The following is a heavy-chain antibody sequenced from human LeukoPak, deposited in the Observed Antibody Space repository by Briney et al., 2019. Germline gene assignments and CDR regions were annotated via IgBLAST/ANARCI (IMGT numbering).Heavy chain of an antibody. J-gene: IGHJ3*01. V-gene: IGHV3-21*01. D-gene: IGHD4-17*01. CDR3: ARSGDYGDYGGSTDAFDF. CDR1: GLTFSTYS. CDR2: ISSSTTYI. Sequence: GGSLRLSCAASGLTFSTYSMNWVRRAPGMGLEWVSSISSSTTYIYYADSMKGRFTVSRDDAKNSLYLQMHSLRAEDTAVYYCARSGDYGDYGGSTDAFDFWGHGTMVTVSS.